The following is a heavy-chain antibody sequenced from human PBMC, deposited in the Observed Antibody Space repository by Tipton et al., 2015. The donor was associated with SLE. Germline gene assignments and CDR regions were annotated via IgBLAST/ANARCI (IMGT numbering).Heavy chain of an antibody. CDR1: GGSISSYR. V-gene: IGHV4-59*12. CDR3: ARDSSGGYNWFDP. Sequence: TLSLTCTVSGGSISSYRWSWIRQPPGKGLEWIGYIYYSGSTNYNPSLKSRVTMSIDTSKNQFSLRLRSVTAADTAVYYCARDSSGGYNWFDPWGQGTLVTASS. J-gene: IGHJ5*02. CDR2: IYYSGST. D-gene: IGHD3-22*01.